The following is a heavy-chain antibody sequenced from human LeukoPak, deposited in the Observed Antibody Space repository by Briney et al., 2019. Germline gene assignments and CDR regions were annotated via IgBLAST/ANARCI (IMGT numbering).Heavy chain of an antibody. V-gene: IGHV3-48*04. CDR1: GFTFSSYS. Sequence: GGSLRLSCAASGFTFSSYSMNWVRQAPGKGLEWVSYISSSSSTIYYADSVKGRFTISRDNAKNSLYLQMNSLRAEDTAVYYCARDESQRDSSGYAVDYWGQGTLVTVSS. J-gene: IGHJ4*02. CDR3: ARDESQRDSSGYAVDY. D-gene: IGHD3-22*01. CDR2: ISSSSSTI.